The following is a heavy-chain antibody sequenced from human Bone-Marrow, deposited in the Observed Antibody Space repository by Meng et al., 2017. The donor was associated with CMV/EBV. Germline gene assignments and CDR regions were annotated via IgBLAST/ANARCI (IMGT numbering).Heavy chain of an antibody. CDR2: INHSGST. CDR1: GGSFSGYY. CDR3: ARGVRGSSSRVNWFDP. Sequence: YGGSFSGYYWSWIRQPPGKGLEWSGEINHSGSTNSPTSLTTRVTISVDTSKNQFSLKLSSVTAADTAVYYCARGVRGSSSRVNWFDPWGQGTLVTVSS. V-gene: IGHV4-34*01. D-gene: IGHD6-6*01. J-gene: IGHJ5*02.